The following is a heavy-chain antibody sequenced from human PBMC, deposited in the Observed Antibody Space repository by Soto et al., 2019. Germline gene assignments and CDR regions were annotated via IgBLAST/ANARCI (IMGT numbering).Heavy chain of an antibody. CDR3: ARYAVMDYYFDY. CDR2: IYTSGST. D-gene: IGHD3-16*01. V-gene: IGHV4-4*07. CDR1: GGSISSYY. Sequence: PSETLSLTCTVSGGSISSYYWSWIRQPAGKGLGWIGRIYTSGSTNYNPSLKSRVTMSVDTSKNQFSLKLSSVTAADTAVYYCARYAVMDYYFDYWGQGTLVTVSS. J-gene: IGHJ4*02.